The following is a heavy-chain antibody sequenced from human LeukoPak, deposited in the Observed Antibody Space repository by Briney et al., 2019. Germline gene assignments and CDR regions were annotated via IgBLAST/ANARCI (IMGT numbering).Heavy chain of an antibody. CDR2: IYSGGST. V-gene: IGHV3-53*01. Sequence: GGSLRLSCAASGFTFSSYAMSWVRQAPGKGLEWVSVIYSGGSTYYADSVKGRFTISRDNSKNTLYLQMNSLRAEDTAVYYCASPFGSGYYYALDYWGQGTLVTVSS. J-gene: IGHJ4*02. D-gene: IGHD3-22*01. CDR3: ASPFGSGYYYALDY. CDR1: GFTFSSYA.